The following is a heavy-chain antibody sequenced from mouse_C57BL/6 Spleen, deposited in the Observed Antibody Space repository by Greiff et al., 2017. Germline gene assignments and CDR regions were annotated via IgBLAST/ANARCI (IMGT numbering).Heavy chain of an antibody. CDR2: INPSTGGT. CDR1: GYSFTGYY. Sequence: EVQLQQSGPELVKPGASVKISCKASGYSFTGYYMNWVKQSPEKSLEWIGEINPSTGGTTYNQKFKAKATLTVDKSSSTAYMQLKSLTSEDSAVXYCARGDDLFDVWGTGTTVTVSS. CDR3: ARGDDLFDV. V-gene: IGHV1-42*01. J-gene: IGHJ1*03. D-gene: IGHD2-12*01.